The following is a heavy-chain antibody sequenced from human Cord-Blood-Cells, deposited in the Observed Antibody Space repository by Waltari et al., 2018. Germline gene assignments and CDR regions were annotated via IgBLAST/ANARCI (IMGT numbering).Heavy chain of an antibody. Sequence: QLQLQESGPGLVKPSETLSLTCTVSGGSISSSSYYWGWIRQPPGKGLEWIGSTYYSGTTCTTPSRKIRVTLSVDTSKNEFSLRLSSVTAADTAVYYCARRFRDYGGDAFDIWGQGTMVTVSS. V-gene: IGHV4-39*01. D-gene: IGHD4-17*01. CDR3: ARRFRDYGGDAFDI. CDR2: TYYSGTT. CDR1: GGSISSSSYY. J-gene: IGHJ3*02.